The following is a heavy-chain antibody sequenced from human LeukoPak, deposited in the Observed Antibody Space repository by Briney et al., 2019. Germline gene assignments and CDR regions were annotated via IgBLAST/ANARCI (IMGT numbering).Heavy chain of an antibody. D-gene: IGHD3-10*01. CDR1: GFTVSSNY. J-gene: IGHJ6*02. V-gene: IGHV3-66*01. CDR3: ARADYYGSGSYYGMDV. CDR2: IYNGGST. Sequence: QTGGSLRLSCAASGFTVSSNYMSWVRQAPGKGLEWVSVIYNGGSTYYADSVKGRFTISRDNSKNTLYLQMNSLRAEDTAVYYCARADYYGSGSYYGMDVWGQGTTVTVSS.